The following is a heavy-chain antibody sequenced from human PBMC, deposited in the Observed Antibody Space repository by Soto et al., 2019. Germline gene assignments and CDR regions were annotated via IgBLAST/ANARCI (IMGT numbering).Heavy chain of an antibody. J-gene: IGHJ5*02. CDR1: GFTFSSYA. CDR2: IGSGGTT. CDR3: AKAWVPAAIDWFDP. V-gene: IGHV3-23*01. Sequence: EVQLLESGGGLVQPGGSLRLSCAASGFTFSSYAMTWVRQAPGKGLEWVSSIGSGGTTYYADSVKGRFTISRDNPKNTLYLQMNSLRADDTAIYYCAKAWVPAAIDWFDPWGQGTLVTVSS. D-gene: IGHD2-2*02.